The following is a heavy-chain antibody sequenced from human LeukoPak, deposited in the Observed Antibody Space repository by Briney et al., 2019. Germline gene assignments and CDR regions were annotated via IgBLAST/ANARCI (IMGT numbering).Heavy chain of an antibody. CDR2: ISSNGDAT. CDR3: VRVGNYREFDY. Sequence: GGSLRLFCAASGFTFSNYALPWVRQAPGKGPEYVSAISSNGDATFYANSVKGRFTISRDNSKNTLYLQMGSLRAEDMAVYYCVRVGNYREFDYWGQGTLVTVSS. J-gene: IGHJ4*02. D-gene: IGHD1-7*01. CDR1: GFTFSNYA. V-gene: IGHV3-64*01.